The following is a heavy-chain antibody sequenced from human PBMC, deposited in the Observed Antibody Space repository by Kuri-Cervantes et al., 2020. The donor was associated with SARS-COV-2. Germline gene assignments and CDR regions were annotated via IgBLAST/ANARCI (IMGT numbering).Heavy chain of an antibody. D-gene: IGHD2-2*01. CDR2: IYHSGST. J-gene: IGHJ4*02. CDR3: ARGPSPGYCSSTSCYPREYYFDY. Sequence: TLSLTCAVSGGSISSGGYSWSWIRQPPGKGLEWIGYIYHSGSTYYNPSLKSRVTISVDRSKNQFSLKLSSVTAADTAVYYCARGPSPGYCSSTSCYPREYYFDYWGQGTLVTVSS. CDR1: GGSISSGGYS. V-gene: IGHV4-30-2*01.